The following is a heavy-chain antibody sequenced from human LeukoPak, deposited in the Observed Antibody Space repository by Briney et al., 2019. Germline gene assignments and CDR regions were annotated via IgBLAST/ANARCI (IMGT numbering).Heavy chain of an antibody. J-gene: IGHJ3*02. D-gene: IGHD2-15*01. Sequence: PSETLSLTCAVYGGSFSGYYWSWIRQPPGKGLEWIGYIYYSGSTNYNPSLKSRVTISVDTSKNQFSLKLSSVTAADTAVYYCARGARIVGAFDIWGQGTMVTVSS. CDR2: IYYSGST. CDR3: ARGARIVGAFDI. V-gene: IGHV4-59*12. CDR1: GGSFSGYY.